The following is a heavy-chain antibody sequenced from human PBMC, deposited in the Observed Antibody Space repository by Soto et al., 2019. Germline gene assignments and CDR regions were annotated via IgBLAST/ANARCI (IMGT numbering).Heavy chain of an antibody. D-gene: IGHD6-19*01. CDR1: GYTFTSYG. Sequence: QVQLVQSGAEVKKPGASVKVSCKASGYTFTSYGISWVRQAPGQGLEWMGWISAYNGNTNYAKKLQGRVTMTTDTTTSTAYKELRRMRSDDTAVYYCARDRVVRIIAVASTLYDYWGQGTLVTVSS. CDR3: ARDRVVRIIAVASTLYDY. V-gene: IGHV1-18*01. J-gene: IGHJ4*02. CDR2: ISAYNGNT.